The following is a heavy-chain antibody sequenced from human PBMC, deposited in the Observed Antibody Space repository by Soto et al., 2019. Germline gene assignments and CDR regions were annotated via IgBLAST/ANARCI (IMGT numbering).Heavy chain of an antibody. J-gene: IGHJ4*02. CDR2: ISYDGSNK. CDR3: AREEYYYDSSGYYGFDY. CDR1: GFTFSSYA. D-gene: IGHD3-22*01. V-gene: IGHV3-30-3*01. Sequence: PGGSLRLSCAASGFTFSSYAMHWVRQAPGKGLEWVAVISYDGSNKYYADSVKGRSTISRDNSKNTLYLQMNSLRAEDTAVYYCAREEYYYDSSGYYGFDYWGQGTLVTVSS.